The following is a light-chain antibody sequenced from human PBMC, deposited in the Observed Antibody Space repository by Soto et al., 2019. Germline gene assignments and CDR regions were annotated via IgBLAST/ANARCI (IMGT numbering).Light chain of an antibody. J-gene: IGKJ4*01. CDR2: AAS. CDR1: QSISSY. CDR3: QQLNTYPVT. V-gene: IGKV1-39*01. Sequence: DIQMPKSPYSRSASVGDRVTITCLASQSISSYLNWYQQKPGKAPKLLISAASTLQSGVPARFSGSGSGTDFTLSITSLQPEDFATYYCQQLNTYPVTFGGGTKVDIK.